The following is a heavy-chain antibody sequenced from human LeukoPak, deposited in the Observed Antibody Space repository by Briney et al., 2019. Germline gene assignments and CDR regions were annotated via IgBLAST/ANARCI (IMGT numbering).Heavy chain of an antibody. CDR1: GGSISSSSYY. V-gene: IGHV4-39*07. CDR3: ARDGSGSPKEGNWFDP. J-gene: IGHJ5*02. Sequence: SETLSLTCTVSGGSISSSSYYWGWIRQPPGKGLEWIGSIYYSGSTYYNPPLKSRVTISVDTSKNQFSLKLSSVTAADTAVYYCARDGSGSPKEGNWFDPWGQGTLVTVSS. CDR2: IYYSGST. D-gene: IGHD3-10*01.